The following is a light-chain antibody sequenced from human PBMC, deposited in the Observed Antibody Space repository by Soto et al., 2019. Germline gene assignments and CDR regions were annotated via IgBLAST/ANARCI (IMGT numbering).Light chain of an antibody. V-gene: IGKV3-20*01. CDR1: QSVSSSY. CDR2: GAS. Sequence: EIVLTQSPGTLSLYRGERATLSCRASQSVSSSYLAWYQQKPGQAPRLLIYGASSRATGIPDRFSGSGSGTDFTLTISRLEPEDFAVYYCQQYGSSPRTFGQGTKLEIK. J-gene: IGKJ2*01. CDR3: QQYGSSPRT.